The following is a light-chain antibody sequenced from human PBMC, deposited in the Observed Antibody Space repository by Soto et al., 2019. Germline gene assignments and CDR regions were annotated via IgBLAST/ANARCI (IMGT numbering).Light chain of an antibody. J-gene: IGKJ4*01. V-gene: IGKV1-39*01. CDR1: QSISTY. CDR2: AAS. CDR3: QHGYSTPLT. Sequence: DIQMTPSPSPLSASVGDRVTITCRASQSISTYLHWYQQKPGKAPNLLIYAASTLQSGVPSRFSGSGSGTDFTLTISSLQPEDFATYFCQHGYSTPLTFGGGTKVDIK.